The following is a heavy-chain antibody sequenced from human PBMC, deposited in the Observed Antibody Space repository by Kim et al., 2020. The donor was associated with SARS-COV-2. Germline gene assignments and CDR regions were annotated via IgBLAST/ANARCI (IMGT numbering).Heavy chain of an antibody. CDR1: GFTFSSYA. V-gene: IGHV3-23*01. J-gene: IGHJ4*02. CDR3: AKDLSVVVPAASNV. CDR2: ISGSGGST. Sequence: GGSLRLSCAASGFTFSSYAMSWVRQAPGKGLEWVSAISGSGGSTYYADSVKGRFTISKDNSKNTLYLQMNSLRAEDTAVYYCAKDLSVVVPAASNVWGQGTLVTLS. D-gene: IGHD2-2*01.